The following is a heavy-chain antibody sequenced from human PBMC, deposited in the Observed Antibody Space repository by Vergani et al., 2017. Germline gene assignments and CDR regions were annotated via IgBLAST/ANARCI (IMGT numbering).Heavy chain of an antibody. CDR1: GYTFTSFA. CDR2: INTNTGNP. V-gene: IGHV7-4-1*02. Sequence: QVQLVQSGSELKKPGASVKVSCKASGYTFTSFAMNWVRQAPGQGLEWMGWINTNTGNPTYAQGFTGRFVFSLDTSVSTAYLQISSLKAEDTAVYYCARDKYYDILTGYLGRDGMGVWGQGTTVTVSS. D-gene: IGHD3-9*01. J-gene: IGHJ6*02. CDR3: ARDKYYDILTGYLGRDGMGV.